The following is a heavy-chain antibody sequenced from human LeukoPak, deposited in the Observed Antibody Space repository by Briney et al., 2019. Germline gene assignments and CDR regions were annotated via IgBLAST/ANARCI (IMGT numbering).Heavy chain of an antibody. Sequence: SETLSLTCTVSGGSIRRSNYYWGWIRQPPGKGLEWIGSIYYSGSTYYNPSLKSRVSISVDTSKNQFSLKLSSVPAADTAVYYCARDGSGSYYRERLEVVFDYWGQGTLVTVSS. V-gene: IGHV4-39*07. D-gene: IGHD3-10*01. J-gene: IGHJ4*02. CDR2: IYYSGST. CDR1: GGSIRRSNYY. CDR3: ARDGSGSYYRERLEVVFDY.